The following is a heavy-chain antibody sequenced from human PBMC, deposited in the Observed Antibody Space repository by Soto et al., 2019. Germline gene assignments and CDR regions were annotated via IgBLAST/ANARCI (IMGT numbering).Heavy chain of an antibody. CDR2: IIPISGTA. Sequence: QVQLVQSGAEVKKPGSSVKVSCKASGGTFSSYANSWVRQAPGHGLEWMGGIIPISGTANYAQKFQGRVTITADESTSTAYMELSSLRSEDTAVYYWARSQGSSTSLEIYYYYYYGMDVWGQGTTVTVSS. CDR1: GGTFSSYA. D-gene: IGHD2-2*01. CDR3: ARSQGSSTSLEIYYYYYYGMDV. J-gene: IGHJ6*02. V-gene: IGHV1-69*01.